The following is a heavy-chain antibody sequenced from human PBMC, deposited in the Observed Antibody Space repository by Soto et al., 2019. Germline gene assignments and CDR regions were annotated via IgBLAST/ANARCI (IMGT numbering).Heavy chain of an antibody. J-gene: IGHJ6*02. V-gene: IGHV1-69*06. CDR1: GGTFSSYA. CDR2: IIPIFGTA. CDR3: ARGYYDSSGYYGDYYYYGMDV. Sequence: QVPLVQSGAEVKKPGSSVKVSCKASGGTFSSYAISWVRQAPGQGLEWMGGIIPIFGTANYAQKFQGRVTITADKSTSTAYMELSSLRSEDTAVYYCARGYYDSSGYYGDYYYYGMDVWGQGTTVTVSS. D-gene: IGHD3-22*01.